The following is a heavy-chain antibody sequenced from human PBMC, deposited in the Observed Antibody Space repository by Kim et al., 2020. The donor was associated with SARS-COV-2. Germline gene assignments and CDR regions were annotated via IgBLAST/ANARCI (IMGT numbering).Heavy chain of an antibody. J-gene: IGHJ3*02. Sequence: GGSLRLSCAASGFTFSSYDMHWVRQATGKGLEWVSAIGTAGDTYYPGSVKGRFTISRENAKNSLYLQMNSLRAGDTAVYYCARAMVRGVKGAFDIWGQGTMVTVSS. CDR2: IGTAGDT. CDR1: GFTFSSYD. D-gene: IGHD3-10*01. CDR3: ARAMVRGVKGAFDI. V-gene: IGHV3-13*01.